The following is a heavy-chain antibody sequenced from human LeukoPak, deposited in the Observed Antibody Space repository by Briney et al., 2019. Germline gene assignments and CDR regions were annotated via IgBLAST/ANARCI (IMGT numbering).Heavy chain of an antibody. D-gene: IGHD6-13*01. Sequence: PSETLSLTCAVYGGSFSGYYWSWIRQPPGKGLEWIGEINHSGSTNYNPSLKCRVTISVDTSKNQFSLKLSSVTAADTAVYYCARARIAAAGISWFDPWGQGTLVTVSS. CDR3: ARARIAAAGISWFDP. V-gene: IGHV4-34*01. CDR2: INHSGST. CDR1: GGSFSGYY. J-gene: IGHJ5*02.